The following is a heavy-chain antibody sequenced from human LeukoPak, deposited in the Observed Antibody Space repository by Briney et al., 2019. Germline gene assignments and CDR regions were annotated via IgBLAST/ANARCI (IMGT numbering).Heavy chain of an antibody. J-gene: IGHJ6*03. V-gene: IGHV3-21*01. Sequence: GGSLRLSCAASGFTFSSYGMNWVRQAPGKGLEWVSSISSGSSYINYADSVKGRFTISRDNAKNSLYLQMNSLRAEDTAVYYCARLGCNSSNCYVGGPHYYYYMDVWGKGTTVTVSS. CDR1: GFTFSSYG. CDR2: ISSGSSYI. D-gene: IGHD2-2*01. CDR3: ARLGCNSSNCYVGGPHYYYYMDV.